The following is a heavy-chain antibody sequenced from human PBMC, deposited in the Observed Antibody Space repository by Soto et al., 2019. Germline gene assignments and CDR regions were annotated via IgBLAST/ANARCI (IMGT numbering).Heavy chain of an antibody. J-gene: IGHJ4*02. Sequence: PGVSLRLSCAASGFTFSSYAMHWVRQAPGKGLEWVAVISYDGSNKYYADSVKGRFTISRDNSKNTLYLQMNSLRAEDTAVYYCAREDIVVVVAAHVDYWGQGTLVTVSS. V-gene: IGHV3-30-3*01. D-gene: IGHD2-15*01. CDR1: GFTFSSYA. CDR3: AREDIVVVVAAHVDY. CDR2: ISYDGSNK.